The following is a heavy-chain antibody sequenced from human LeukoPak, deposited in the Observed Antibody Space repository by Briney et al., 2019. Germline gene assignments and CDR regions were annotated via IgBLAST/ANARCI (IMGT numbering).Heavy chain of an antibody. J-gene: IGHJ4*02. Sequence: KPSETLSLTCTVSGGSISSYYWSWIRQPPGKGLEWIGYIYYSGSTNYNPSLKSRVTISVDTSKNQFSLKLSSVTAADTAVYYCARGWRDGYIGFDYWGQGTLVTVSS. CDR3: ARGWRDGYIGFDY. D-gene: IGHD5-24*01. CDR1: GGSISSYY. V-gene: IGHV4-59*01. CDR2: IYYSGST.